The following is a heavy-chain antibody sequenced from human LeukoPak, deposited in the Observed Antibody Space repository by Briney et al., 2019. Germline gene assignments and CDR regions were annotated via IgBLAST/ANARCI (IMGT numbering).Heavy chain of an antibody. CDR2: IYYSGST. CDR1: GGSISSYY. Sequence: PSETLSLTCTASGGSISSYYWSWIRQPPGKGLEWIGYIYYSGSTNYNPSLKSRVTISVDTSKNQFSLKLSSVTAADTAVYYCARAYGSGSAAFDYWGQGTLVTVSS. CDR3: ARAYGSGSAAFDY. D-gene: IGHD3-10*01. J-gene: IGHJ4*02. V-gene: IGHV4-59*01.